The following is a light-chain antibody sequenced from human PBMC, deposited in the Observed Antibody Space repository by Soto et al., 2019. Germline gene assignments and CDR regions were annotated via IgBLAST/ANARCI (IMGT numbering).Light chain of an antibody. J-gene: IGLJ3*02. Sequence: QSALTQPASVSGSPGQSIAISCTGSSSDVGAYNYVSWYQQHPGRAPKLMISDVSNRPSGVSDRFSGSKSGSTASLTISGLQAEDEADYYCASYTASGTVVIGGGTKLTVL. CDR2: DVS. V-gene: IGLV2-14*03. CDR3: ASYTASGTVV. CDR1: SSDVGAYNY.